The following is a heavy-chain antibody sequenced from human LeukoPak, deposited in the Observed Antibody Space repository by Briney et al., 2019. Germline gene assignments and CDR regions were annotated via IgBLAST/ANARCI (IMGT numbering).Heavy chain of an antibody. V-gene: IGHV4-34*01. J-gene: IGHJ3*02. D-gene: IGHD1-26*01. CDR3: ARARGSYDLDAFDI. CDR1: GGSFSGYY. Sequence: SETLSLTCAVYGGSFSGYYWSWIRQPPGKGLEWIGEINHSGSTNYNPSLKSRVTISVDTSKNQFSLKLSSVTAADTAVHYCARARGSYDLDAFDIWGQGTMVTVSS. CDR2: INHSGST.